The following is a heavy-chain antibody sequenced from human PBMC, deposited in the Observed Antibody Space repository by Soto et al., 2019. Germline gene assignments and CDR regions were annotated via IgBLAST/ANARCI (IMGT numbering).Heavy chain of an antibody. CDR2: IYYSGST. D-gene: IGHD2-15*01. CDR3: ARDTRDCSGGSCYPNNWFDP. V-gene: IGHV4-59*01. J-gene: IGHJ5*02. Sequence: PSETLSLTCTVSGGSISSYYWRWIRQPPGKGLEWIGYIYYSGSTNYNPSLKSRVTRSVDTSKNQFYLKLSSVTAADTAVYYCARDTRDCSGGSCYPNNWFDPWGQGTLVTVSS. CDR1: GGSISSYY.